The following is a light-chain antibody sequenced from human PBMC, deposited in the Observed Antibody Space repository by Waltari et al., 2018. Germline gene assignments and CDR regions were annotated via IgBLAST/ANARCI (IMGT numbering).Light chain of an antibody. CDR3: SSYAGGSLFV. CDR2: DVH. J-gene: IGLJ1*01. V-gene: IGLV2-11*01. CDR1: NSDIGAYNY. Sequence: SALTQPRSVSGSPGQSVTISCTGSNSDIGAYNYVSWYQQHPGRAPKLMIYDVHKRPSGVPRRFSGSKSGNTASLTISGLQAEDETDYYCSSYAGGSLFVFGDGTKVTVL.